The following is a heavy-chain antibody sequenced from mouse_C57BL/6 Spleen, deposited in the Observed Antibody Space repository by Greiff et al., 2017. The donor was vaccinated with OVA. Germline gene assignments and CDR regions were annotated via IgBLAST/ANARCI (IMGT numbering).Heavy chain of an antibody. CDR1: GYTFTSYW. J-gene: IGHJ3*01. CDR3: SRWEDESNPFAY. Sequence: QVQLQQSGAELAKPGASVKLSCKASGYTFTSYWMPWVKQRPGQGLEWIGYINPSSGYTKYNQKFKDKATLTADKSSSTAYMQLSSLTTEDSAVYDGSRWEDESNPFAYWGQGTLVTVSA. V-gene: IGHV1-7*01. CDR2: INPSSGYT. D-gene: IGHD2-5*01.